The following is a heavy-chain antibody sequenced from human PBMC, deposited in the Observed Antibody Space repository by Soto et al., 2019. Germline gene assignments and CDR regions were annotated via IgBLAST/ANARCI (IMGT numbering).Heavy chain of an antibody. Sequence: PGGSLRLSCAASGFTFSNAWMSWVRQAPGKGLEWVGRIKSKTDGGTTDYAAPVKGRFTISRDDSKNTLYLQMNSLKTEDTAVYYCTTDGRNYDILTGYLTTADYWGQGTLVTVSS. J-gene: IGHJ4*02. V-gene: IGHV3-15*01. CDR2: IKSKTDGGTT. CDR3: TTDGRNYDILTGYLTTADY. D-gene: IGHD3-9*01. CDR1: GFTFSNAW.